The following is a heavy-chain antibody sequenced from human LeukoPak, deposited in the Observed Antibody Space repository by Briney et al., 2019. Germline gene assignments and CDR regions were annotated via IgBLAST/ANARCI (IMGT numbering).Heavy chain of an antibody. CDR1: GFTLSSYA. D-gene: IGHD3-3*01. V-gene: IGHV3-23*01. CDR3: AKDQTKYYDFWSGYFNDAFDI. J-gene: IGHJ3*02. CDR2: ISGSGGST. Sequence: PGGSLRLSCAASGFTLSSYAMSWVRQAPGKGLERVSAISGSGGSTYYADSVKGRFTISRDNSKNTLYLQMNSLRAEDTAVYYCAKDQTKYYDFWSGYFNDAFDIWGQGTMVTVSS.